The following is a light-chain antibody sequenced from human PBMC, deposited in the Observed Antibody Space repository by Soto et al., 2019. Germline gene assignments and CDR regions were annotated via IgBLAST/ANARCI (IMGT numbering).Light chain of an antibody. J-gene: IGKJ1*01. CDR2: DAS. CDR1: QSISSW. V-gene: IGKV1-5*01. Sequence: DIQITQSPSTLSASVGDRVTITCRASQSISSWLARYQQKPGKAPKLLIYDASSLESGVPSRFSGSGSGTEFTLTISSLQPDDFATYYCQQYNSYWTFGQGTKVDI. CDR3: QQYNSYWT.